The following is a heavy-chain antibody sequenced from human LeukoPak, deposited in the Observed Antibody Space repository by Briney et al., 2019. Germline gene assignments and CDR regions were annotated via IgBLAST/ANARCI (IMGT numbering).Heavy chain of an antibody. Sequence: GGSLRLFCAASGFTFSDYYMIWIRHAPGQGLECVAEISHSSGYTNYADSVKRRFAISRDNDKKSQYLQMDSLRAEDTAIYYCAKLYKAYSSSWIDYWGQGNLVTVSS. CDR1: GFTFSDYY. CDR2: ISHSSGYT. D-gene: IGHD6-13*01. CDR3: AKLYKAYSSSWIDY. V-gene: IGHV3-11*03. J-gene: IGHJ4*02.